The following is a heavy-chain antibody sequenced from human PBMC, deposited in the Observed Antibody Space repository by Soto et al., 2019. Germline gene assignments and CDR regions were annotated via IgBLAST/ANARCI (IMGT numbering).Heavy chain of an antibody. Sequence: QEQLQQSGPGLVKPSETLSLTCTVSSGPTSSHNWGWIRQPPGRGLEWIGYVYNTGGTSYNPTLRSLVPISADTSTKNISLTLSSVTAADTAVYYCVRQGIGPLHGLVDVWGQGTTVSVSS. D-gene: IGHD3-10*01. CDR2: VYNTGGT. CDR3: VRQGIGPLHGLVDV. CDR1: SGPTSSHN. V-gene: IGHV4-59*08. J-gene: IGHJ6*02.